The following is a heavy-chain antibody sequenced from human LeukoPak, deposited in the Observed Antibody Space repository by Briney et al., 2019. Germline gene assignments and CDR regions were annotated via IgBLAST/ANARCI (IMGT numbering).Heavy chain of an antibody. D-gene: IGHD6-19*01. CDR2: IFYSAST. J-gene: IGHJ4*02. V-gene: IGHV4-61*01. CDR1: GGAVNSYSHY. CDR3: ARGVDVTGTRHYDS. Sequence: PSETLSLTCTVSGGAVNSYSHYWIWIRQPPGKGLEWIGYIFYSASTDYNPSLKSRVSISLDTSQNQFSLKMRSVTAADTALYFCARGVDVTGTRHYDSWGQGTLVTVSS.